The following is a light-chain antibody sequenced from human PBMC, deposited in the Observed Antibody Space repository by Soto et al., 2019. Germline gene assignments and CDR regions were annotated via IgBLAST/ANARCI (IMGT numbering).Light chain of an antibody. V-gene: IGLV2-8*01. J-gene: IGLJ2*01. CDR2: EVS. CDR3: SSDAGSKGV. Sequence: QSALTQPPSASGSPGQSVTISCTGTSSDVGGYNYVSWYQQHPGKAPTLMIYEVSKRPSGVPDRVSGSKSGNTASLTVAGLQAEDEAEDYCSSDAGSKGVFGGGTKLTVL. CDR1: SSDVGGYNY.